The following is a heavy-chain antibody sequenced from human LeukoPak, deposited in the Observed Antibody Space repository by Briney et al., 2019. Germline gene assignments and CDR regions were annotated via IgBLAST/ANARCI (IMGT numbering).Heavy chain of an antibody. V-gene: IGHV4-61*02. CDR3: ARVFDDSSNGMDV. CDR1: GGSISSGGYY. Sequence: PSETLSLTCTVSGGSISSGGYYWSWIRQHPGTGLEWIGRIYTSGSTNYNPSLKSRVTMSVDTSKNQFSLKLSSVTAADTAVYYCARVFDDSSNGMDVWGQGTTVTVSS. J-gene: IGHJ6*02. D-gene: IGHD3-3*01. CDR2: IYTSGST.